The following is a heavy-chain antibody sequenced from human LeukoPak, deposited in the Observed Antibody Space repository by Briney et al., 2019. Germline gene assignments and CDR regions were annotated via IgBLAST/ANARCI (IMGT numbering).Heavy chain of an antibody. Sequence: GGSLRLSCTVSGFTFRSYWMHWVRQAPGKGLVWVSRIKSDGSHTNYADSVKGRFTISRDNSKNTLYLQMNSLRAEDTAVYYCAKVDDFWSGYVYFDYWGQGTLVTVSS. V-gene: IGHV3-74*01. CDR3: AKVDDFWSGYVYFDY. CDR2: IKSDGSHT. CDR1: GFTFRSYW. J-gene: IGHJ4*02. D-gene: IGHD3-3*01.